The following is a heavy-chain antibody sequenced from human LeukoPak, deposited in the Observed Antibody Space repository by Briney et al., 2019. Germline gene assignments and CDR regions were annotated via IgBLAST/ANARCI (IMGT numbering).Heavy chain of an antibody. Sequence: ASVKVSCKASGYTFTSYYMHWVRQAPGQGLEWMGIINPSGGSTSYAQKFQGRVTMTRDTSTSTVYMELSSLRSEDTAVYYCASAYCSSTSCLDHWFDHWGQGTLVTVSS. CDR2: INPSGGST. V-gene: IGHV1-46*01. CDR3: ASAYCSSTSCLDHWFDH. CDR1: GYTFTSYY. D-gene: IGHD2-2*01. J-gene: IGHJ5*02.